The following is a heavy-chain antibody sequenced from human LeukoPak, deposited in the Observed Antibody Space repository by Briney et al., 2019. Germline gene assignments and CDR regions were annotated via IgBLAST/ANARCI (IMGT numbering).Heavy chain of an antibody. CDR1: GFTFISYT. CDR2: TSSDGDK. Sequence: PGRSLRLSCAASGFTFISYTMHWVRQAPGKGLEWVALTSSDGDKYFADSVQGRFTISRDNSRNTVYLQLGSLRPGDTAVYYCARERGIRALYFDNWGQGTLVTVSS. CDR3: ARERGIRALYFDN. J-gene: IGHJ4*02. D-gene: IGHD3-16*01. V-gene: IGHV3-30*04.